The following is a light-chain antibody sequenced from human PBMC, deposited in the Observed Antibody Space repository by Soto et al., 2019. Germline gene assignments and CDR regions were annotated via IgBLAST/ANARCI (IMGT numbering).Light chain of an antibody. CDR2: DVS. J-gene: IGLJ1*01. Sequence: SVLTQPASVSGSPGQSIAISCTGTSSDVGGYNSVSWYQQYPGKAPKLMIHDVSNRPSGVSDRFSGSKSGNTASLTISGLQAEDEADYYCSSWTSSSSYVFGSGTKVTVL. CDR1: SSDVGGYNS. V-gene: IGLV2-14*01. CDR3: SSWTSSSSYV.